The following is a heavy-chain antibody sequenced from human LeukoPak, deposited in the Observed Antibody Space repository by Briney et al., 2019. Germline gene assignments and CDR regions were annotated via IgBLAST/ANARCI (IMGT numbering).Heavy chain of an antibody. V-gene: IGHV1-8*01. J-gene: IGHJ4*02. Sequence: ASVKVSCKASGHTFTSYDINWVRQATGQGLEWMGWMNPDSGNTGYAQKFQGRVTMTRNPSISTAYMELSSMTSEDTAVYYCARRIAAAGVGIVYWGQGTLVTVSS. D-gene: IGHD6-13*01. CDR3: ARRIAAAGVGIVY. CDR2: MNPDSGNT. CDR1: GHTFTSYD.